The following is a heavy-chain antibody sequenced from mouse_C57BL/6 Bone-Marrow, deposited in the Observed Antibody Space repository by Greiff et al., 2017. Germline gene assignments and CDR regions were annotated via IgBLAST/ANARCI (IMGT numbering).Heavy chain of an antibody. CDR2: IWSGGST. J-gene: IGHJ3*01. Sequence: QVQLQQSGPGLVQPSQSLSITCTASGFSLTSYCVHWVRQSPGKGLEWLGVIWSGGSTDYNAAFISSLSISKDKSKSQVFFKMNRPQADDTAIYYCASLWDGAYWGQGTLVTVSA. CDR3: ASLWDGAY. D-gene: IGHD4-1*01. V-gene: IGHV2-2*01. CDR1: GFSLTSYC.